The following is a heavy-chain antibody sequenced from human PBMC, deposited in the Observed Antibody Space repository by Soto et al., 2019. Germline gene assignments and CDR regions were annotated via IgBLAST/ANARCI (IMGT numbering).Heavy chain of an antibody. CDR3: TTDYYDSSGYRTFEY. CDR2: IKSKTDGGTT. J-gene: IGHJ4*02. V-gene: IGHV3-15*07. Sequence: GGSLRLSCAASGFTFSNAWMSWVRQAPGKGLEWVGRIKSKTDGGTTDYAAPVKGRFTISRDDSKNTLYLQMNSLKTEDTAVYYCTTDYYDSSGYRTFEYWGQGTLVTVSS. D-gene: IGHD3-22*01. CDR1: GFTFSNAW.